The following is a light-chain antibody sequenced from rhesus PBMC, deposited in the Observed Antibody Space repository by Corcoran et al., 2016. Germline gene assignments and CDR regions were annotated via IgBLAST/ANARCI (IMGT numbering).Light chain of an antibody. CDR3: QQYSSSPLT. V-gene: IGKV1-22*01. CDR2: KAS. CDR1: QSISSW. Sequence: DIQMTQSPSSLSASVGDTVTITCRASQSISSWLAWYQQKPGKAPKLLNYKASNLQSGVPSRFSGSGSGTDFPLTISSLQSEDFATYYCQQYSSSPLTFGGGTKVEIK. J-gene: IGKJ4*01.